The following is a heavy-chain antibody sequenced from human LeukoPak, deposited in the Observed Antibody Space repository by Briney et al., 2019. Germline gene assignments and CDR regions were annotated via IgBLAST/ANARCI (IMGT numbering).Heavy chain of an antibody. V-gene: IGHV1-2*02. J-gene: IGHJ6*02. Sequence: ASVKVSCKASGYTFTGYYMHWVRQAPGPGLGRMGFINPNSGGTNYAQKFQGRVTMTRDTSISTAYMELSRLRSDDTAVYYCARGSYYYYGMDVWGQGTTVTVSS. CDR3: ARGSYYYYGMDV. CDR1: GYTFTGYY. CDR2: INPNSGGT.